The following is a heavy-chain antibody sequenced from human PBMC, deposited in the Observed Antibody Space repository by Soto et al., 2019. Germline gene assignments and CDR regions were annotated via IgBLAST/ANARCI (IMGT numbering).Heavy chain of an antibody. Sequence: QVQLVQSGAEEKKPGASVKVSCKASGYTFTSYAIHWVRQAPGQRLEWMGWINAGNGNTKYSQKFQGRVTITRDTTASKAYMELISLKSEDTAVYYCARGDWWLFDYWGQGTLVTVSS. CDR3: ARGDWWLFDY. CDR2: INAGNGNT. V-gene: IGHV1-3*05. D-gene: IGHD2-8*02. CDR1: GYTFTSYA. J-gene: IGHJ4*02.